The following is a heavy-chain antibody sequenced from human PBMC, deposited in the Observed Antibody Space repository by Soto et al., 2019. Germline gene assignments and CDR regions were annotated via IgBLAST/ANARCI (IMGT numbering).Heavy chain of an antibody. D-gene: IGHD3-22*01. CDR1: GFTFSSYG. J-gene: IGHJ4*02. CDR2: IWSDGSNK. Sequence: GESLKISCAASGFTFSSYGMHWVRQAPGKGLEWVALIWSDGSNKYYRDSVKGRFTISRDNSKNTVYLQMSSLRAEDTAVYYCVKGEYYYDRSGYYPFDYWGQGTLVTVSS. CDR3: VKGEYYYDRSGYYPFDY. V-gene: IGHV3-30*02.